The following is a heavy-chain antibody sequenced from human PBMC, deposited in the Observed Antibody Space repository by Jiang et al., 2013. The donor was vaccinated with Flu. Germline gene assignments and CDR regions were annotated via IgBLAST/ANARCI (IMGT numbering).Heavy chain of an antibody. CDR2: IYYSGST. CDR3: ARSVISAFDI. Sequence: GPGLVKPSETLSLTCTVSGGSISSSSYYWGWIRQPPGKGLEWIGSIYYSGSTYYNPSLKSRVTISVDTSKNQFSLKLSSVTAADTAVYYCARSVISAFDIWGQGTMVTVSS. J-gene: IGHJ3*02. V-gene: IGHV4-39*01. D-gene: IGHD2-21*01. CDR1: GGSISSSSYY.